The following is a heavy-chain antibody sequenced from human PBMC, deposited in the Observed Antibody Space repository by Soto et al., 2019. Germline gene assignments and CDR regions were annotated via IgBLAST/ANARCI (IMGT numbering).Heavy chain of an antibody. Sequence: GGSLRLSCAASGLTFSSYAMSWVRQAPGKGLEWVSAISGSGGSTYYADSVKGRFTISRDNSKNTLYLQMNSLRAEDTAVYYCAKDSPFRLGVPAAIITPFPFDYWGQGTLVTVSS. CDR1: GLTFSSYA. D-gene: IGHD2-2*01. CDR3: AKDSPFRLGVPAAIITPFPFDY. CDR2: ISGSGGST. V-gene: IGHV3-23*01. J-gene: IGHJ4*02.